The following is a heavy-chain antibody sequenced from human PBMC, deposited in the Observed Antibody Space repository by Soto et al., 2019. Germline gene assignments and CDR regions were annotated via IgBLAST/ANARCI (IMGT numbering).Heavy chain of an antibody. CDR2: INPSGGST. J-gene: IGHJ4*02. Sequence: QVQLMQSGAEVKKPGASVTISCKASGYTFTSYYIHCVRQATRQGLEWMAIINPSGGSTNYAQKFQGRVTVTRDTSTSTVNMELSSLSSEDTAVYYCARDLTAADYWGQGPLVTVSS. CDR1: GYTFTSYY. V-gene: IGHV1-46*01. D-gene: IGHD2-21*02. CDR3: ARDLTAADY.